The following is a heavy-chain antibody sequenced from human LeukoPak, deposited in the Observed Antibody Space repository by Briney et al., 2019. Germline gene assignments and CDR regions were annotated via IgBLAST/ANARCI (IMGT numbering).Heavy chain of an antibody. D-gene: IGHD1-26*01. V-gene: IGHV1-69*04. CDR3: ARHTTSYGGRPNWFDP. CDR1: GGTFSNYA. Sequence: ASVKVSCKASGGTFSNYAFSWVRQVPGQGLVWMGRIIPMLDIPNYAQKFQGRVTITADKSTSTAYMELSSLTSDDPAVYYCARHTTSYGGRPNWFDPWGQGPLVTVSS. J-gene: IGHJ5*02. CDR2: IIPMLDIP.